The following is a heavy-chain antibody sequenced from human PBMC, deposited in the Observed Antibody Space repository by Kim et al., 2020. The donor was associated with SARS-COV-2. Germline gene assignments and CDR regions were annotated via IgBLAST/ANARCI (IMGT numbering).Heavy chain of an antibody. D-gene: IGHD6-13*01. V-gene: IGHV1-3*01. Sequence: ASVKVSCKASGYTFTSYAMHWVRQAPGQRLEWMGWINAGNGNTKYSQKFQGRVTITRDTSASTAYMELSSLRSEDTAVYYCARGRQSRIAAAGHFDYWGQGTLVAVSS. CDR1: GYTFTSYA. J-gene: IGHJ4*02. CDR3: ARGRQSRIAAAGHFDY. CDR2: INAGNGNT.